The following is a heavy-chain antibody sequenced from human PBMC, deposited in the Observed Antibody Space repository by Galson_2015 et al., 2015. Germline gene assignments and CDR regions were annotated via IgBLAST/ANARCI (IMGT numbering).Heavy chain of an antibody. Sequence: SETLSLTCTVSGGSISSSRYYWGWIRQPPGKGLEWIGTMYSSGSPYYNPSLKSRVTISLDTSKNQFSLRLSSVTAADTAVYYCARHKGGYSGYADLAPPLYYFDYWGQGTLVTVSS. V-gene: IGHV4-39*01. D-gene: IGHD5-12*01. J-gene: IGHJ4*02. CDR1: GGSISSSRYY. CDR2: MYSSGSP. CDR3: ARHKGGYSGYADLAPPLYYFDY.